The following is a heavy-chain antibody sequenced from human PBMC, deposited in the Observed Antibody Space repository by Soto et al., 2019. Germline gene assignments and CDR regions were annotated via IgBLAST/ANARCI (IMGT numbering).Heavy chain of an antibody. CDR1: GGPFSSYA. Sequence: QVQLVQSGAELTKPGSSVKVSCKASGGPFSSYAISWVRQAPGQGLEWMGGIVPILATANSAQEFQGRLRVTAGDSASTVYMELSSLRSDDTAVYYWARGMRGSSNWYFELWGRGNVLTVSS. V-gene: IGHV1-69*13. CDR2: IVPILATA. D-gene: IGHD6-13*01. J-gene: IGHJ2*01. CDR3: ARGMRGSSNWYFEL.